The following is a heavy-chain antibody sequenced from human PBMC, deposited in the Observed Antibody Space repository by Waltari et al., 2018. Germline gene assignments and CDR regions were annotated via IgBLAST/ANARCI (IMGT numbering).Heavy chain of an antibody. V-gene: IGHV3-53*02. Sequence: EVQLVESGGTLIQPGGSLRLSCAASGFAVSSNSMTWVRQAPGKGMGWVSVIFSVGSSYYSDSVKGRFTISRDNSKNTLYLQMNTLRAEDTAVYYCTGLVPTRGDSGWYYVDYWGQGTLVTVSS. CDR2: IFSVGSS. CDR1: GFAVSSNS. J-gene: IGHJ4*01. D-gene: IGHD6-19*01. CDR3: TGLVPTRGDSGWYYVDY.